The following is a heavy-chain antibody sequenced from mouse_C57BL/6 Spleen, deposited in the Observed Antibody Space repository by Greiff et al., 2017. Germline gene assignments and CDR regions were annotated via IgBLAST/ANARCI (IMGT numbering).Heavy chain of an antibody. CDR3: ARSRRGYYGYDGLDY. D-gene: IGHD2-2*01. CDR1: GYTFTSYW. V-gene: IGHV1-50*01. Sequence: VQLQQSGAELVKPGASVKLSCKASGYTFTSYWMQWVQQRPGQGLEWIGEIDPSDSYHNYNQKFKGKATLTVDTSSSTAYMQLSSLTSDDSAVYYCARSRRGYYGYDGLDYWGQGTTLTVSS. CDR2: IDPSDSYH. J-gene: IGHJ2*01.